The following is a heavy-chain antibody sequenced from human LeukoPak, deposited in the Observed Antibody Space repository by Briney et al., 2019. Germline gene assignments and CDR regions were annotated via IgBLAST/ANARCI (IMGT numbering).Heavy chain of an antibody. CDR1: GYTFTSYG. CDR3: ARGEYCGGDGSTFDY. D-gene: IGHD2-21*02. CDR2: ISAYNGNT. V-gene: IGHV1-18*01. J-gene: IGHJ4*02. Sequence: ASVKVSCKASGYTFTSYGISWVRQAPGQGLEWMGWISAYNGNTNYAQKLQGRVTMTTDTSTSTAYMELRSLRSDDTAVYYCARGEYCGGDGSTFDYWGQGTLVTVSS.